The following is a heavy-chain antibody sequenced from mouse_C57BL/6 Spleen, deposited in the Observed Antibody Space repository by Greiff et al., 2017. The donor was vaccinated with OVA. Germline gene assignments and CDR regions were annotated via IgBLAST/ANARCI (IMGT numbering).Heavy chain of an antibody. J-gene: IGHJ4*01. CDR3: ARRDYGMGMDC. CDR2: IDPSDSET. D-gene: IGHD1-1*01. V-gene: IGHV1-52*01. CDR1: GYTFTSYW. Sequence: QVQLQQPGAELVRPGSSVKLSCKASGYTFTSYWMHWVKQRPIQGLEWIGNIDPSDSETHYNQKFKDKATLTVDNSSSTAYMQLSSLTSEDSAVYYCARRDYGMGMDCWGQGTSVTVSS.